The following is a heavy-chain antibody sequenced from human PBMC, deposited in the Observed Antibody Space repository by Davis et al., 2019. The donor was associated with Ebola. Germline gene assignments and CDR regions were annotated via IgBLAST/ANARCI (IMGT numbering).Heavy chain of an antibody. D-gene: IGHD6-19*01. CDR2: ISGSGGST. V-gene: IGHV3-23*01. CDR3: ARCFSGWYDPRATLGDY. J-gene: IGHJ4*02. CDR1: GFTFSSYA. Sequence: GGSLRLSCAASGFTFSSYAMSRVRQAPGKGLEWVSAISGSGGSTYYADSVKGRFTISRDNSKNTLYLQMNSLRAEDTAVYYCARCFSGWYDPRATLGDYWGQGTLVTVSS.